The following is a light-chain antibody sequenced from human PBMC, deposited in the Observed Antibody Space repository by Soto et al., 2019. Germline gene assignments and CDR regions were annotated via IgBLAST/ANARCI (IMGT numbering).Light chain of an antibody. CDR3: SSYAGSSSFVV. CDR2: EVS. J-gene: IGLJ3*02. V-gene: IGLV2-8*01. Sequence: QSALTQPPSASGSPGQSVTISCTGTSSDVGGYNSVSWYQHHPGKAPKLMIYEVSKRPSGVHDRFSGSKSGNTASLTVSGLQADDEADYYCSSYAGSSSFVVFGGGTKVTVL. CDR1: SSDVGGYNS.